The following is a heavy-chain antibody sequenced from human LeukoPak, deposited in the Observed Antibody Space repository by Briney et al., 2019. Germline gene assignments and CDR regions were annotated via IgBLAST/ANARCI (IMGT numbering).Heavy chain of an antibody. CDR2: IYPGDSDT. CDR1: GYSFTSYW. V-gene: IGHV5-51*04. J-gene: IGHJ2*01. Sequence: GESLKISCRGSGYSFTSYWIGWVRQMPGKGLEWVGIIYPGDSDTRYSRSFQGQVTISADKPISTAYLQGRSLKAADTAMYYCASRSKLGFSWYFDLWGRGTLVTVSS. D-gene: IGHD1-26*01. CDR3: ASRSKLGFSWYFDL.